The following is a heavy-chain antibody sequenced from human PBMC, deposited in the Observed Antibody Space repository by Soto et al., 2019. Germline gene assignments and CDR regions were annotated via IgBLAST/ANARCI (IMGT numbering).Heavy chain of an antibody. CDR2: IDWNDDK. Sequence: SGPTLVNPTQTLTLTCTFSGFSLSTRGMSVSWIRQPPGKALEWLALIDWNDDKYYSTTVETRLTVSKDTSKNQVFLTMSNMEPVDTATYYCARIPDGRRGGTSDYFDYWGQGTLVTVSS. J-gene: IGHJ4*02. V-gene: IGHV2-70*13. D-gene: IGHD2-15*01. CDR3: ARIPDGRRGGTSDYFDY. CDR1: GFSLSTRGMS.